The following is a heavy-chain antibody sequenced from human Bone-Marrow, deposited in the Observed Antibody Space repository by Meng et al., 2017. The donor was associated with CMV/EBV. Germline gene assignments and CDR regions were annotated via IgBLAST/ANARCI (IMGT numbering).Heavy chain of an antibody. CDR3: ARDKGGYYYGSGSYYRDYYFDY. CDR1: FY. D-gene: IGHD3-10*01. CDR2: INPHSGGT. J-gene: IGHJ4*02. Sequence: FYLHWVRQAPGHGLEWMGWINPHSGGTNYAQKFQGRVTMTRDTSISTAYMELSRLRSDDTAVYYCARDKGGYYYGSGSYYRDYYFDYWGQGTLVTVSS. V-gene: IGHV1-2*02.